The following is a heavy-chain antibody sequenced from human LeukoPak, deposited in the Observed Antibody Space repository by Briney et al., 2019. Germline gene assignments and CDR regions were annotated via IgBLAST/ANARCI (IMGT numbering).Heavy chain of an antibody. J-gene: IGHJ4*02. CDR2: INPSGGST. V-gene: IGHV1-46*01. CDR1: GYTFTSYY. D-gene: IGHD3-3*01. CDR3: ARDLRFLEWLLMGFYFDY. Sequence: ASVKVSCKASGYTFTSYYMHWVRQAPGQGLEWMGIINPSGGSTSYAQKFQGRVTMTRDTSTSTVYMELSRLRSDDTAVYYCARDLRFLEWLLMGFYFDYWGQGTLVTVSS.